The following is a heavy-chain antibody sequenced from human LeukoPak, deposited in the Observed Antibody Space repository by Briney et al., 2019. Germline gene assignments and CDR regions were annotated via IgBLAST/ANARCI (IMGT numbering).Heavy chain of an antibody. CDR1: GFSLSTTGVG. V-gene: IGHV2-5*01. CDR3: ARRPTARQYGDYFDY. Sequence: SGPTLVNPTQTLTLTCTFSGFSLSTTGVGVGWIRQPPGKAPEWLALIYWNEDKRYSPSLKSRLTISKDTSKNRVVLTMTNMDPVDTATYYCARRPTARQYGDYFDYWGQGTLVTVSS. CDR2: IYWNEDK. J-gene: IGHJ4*02. D-gene: IGHD4-17*01.